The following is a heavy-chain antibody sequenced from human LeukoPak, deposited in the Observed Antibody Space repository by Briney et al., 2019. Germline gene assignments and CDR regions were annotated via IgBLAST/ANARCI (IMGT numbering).Heavy chain of an antibody. J-gene: IGHJ6*02. Sequence: ASVTVSCKASGYTFTSYDINWVRQATGQGLEWMGWMKPNSGNTGYAQKFQGRVTMTRNTSISTAYMELSSLRSEDTAVYYCARGAEVVVVPADYGMDVWGQGTTVTVSS. D-gene: IGHD2-2*01. CDR3: ARGAEVVVVPADYGMDV. CDR2: MKPNSGNT. CDR1: GYTFTSYD. V-gene: IGHV1-8*01.